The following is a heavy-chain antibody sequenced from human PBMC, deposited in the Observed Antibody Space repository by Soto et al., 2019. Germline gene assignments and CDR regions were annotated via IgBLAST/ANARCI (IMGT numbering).Heavy chain of an antibody. CDR2: IKSKTDGGTT. Sequence: GGSLRLSCAASGFTFSNAWMNWVRQAPGKGLEWVGRIKSKTDGGTTDYAAPVKGRFTISRDDSKNTLYLQMNSLKTEDTAVYYCSLRRGELPEYYYGMDVWGQGTTVTVSS. CDR1: GFTFSNAW. V-gene: IGHV3-15*07. D-gene: IGHD1-26*01. J-gene: IGHJ6*02. CDR3: SLRRGELPEYYYGMDV.